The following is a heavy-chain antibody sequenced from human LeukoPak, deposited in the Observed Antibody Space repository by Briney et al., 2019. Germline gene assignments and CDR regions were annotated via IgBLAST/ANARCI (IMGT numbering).Heavy chain of an antibody. D-gene: IGHD3-3*01. J-gene: IGHJ6*02. Sequence: SVKVSCKASGGTLSSYAISWVRQAPGQGLEWMGGIIPIFGTANYAQKFQGRVTITADESTSTAYMELSSLRSEDTAVYYCAREEYYDFWSDLVRDGHYYYYGMDVWGQGTTVTVSS. CDR3: AREEYYDFWSDLVRDGHYYYYGMDV. CDR2: IIPIFGTA. CDR1: GGTLSSYA. V-gene: IGHV1-69*13.